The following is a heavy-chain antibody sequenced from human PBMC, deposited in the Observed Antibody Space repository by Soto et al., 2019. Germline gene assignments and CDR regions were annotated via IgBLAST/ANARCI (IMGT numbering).Heavy chain of an antibody. J-gene: IGHJ5*02. CDR1: GFSLSTSGVG. CDR3: AHRPYPGRLRYFDP. D-gene: IGHD3-9*01. Sequence: GSGPTLVNPTQTLTLTCTFSGFSLSTSGVGVGWIRQPPGKALEWLSLIYWDDDKRYSPSLKSRLTITKDTSKNQVVLTMTNMDPVDTATCYCAHRPYPGRLRYFDPWGQGTLVTVSS. CDR2: IYWDDDK. V-gene: IGHV2-5*02.